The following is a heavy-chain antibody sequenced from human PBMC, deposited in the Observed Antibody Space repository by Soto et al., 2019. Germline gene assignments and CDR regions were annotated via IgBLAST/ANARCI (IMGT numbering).Heavy chain of an antibody. CDR2: TYYRSKWYN. CDR1: GDSVSSNSAA. D-gene: IGHD3-16*01. J-gene: IGHJ5*02. Sequence: SQTLSLTCAISGDSVSSNSAAWNWIRQSPSGGLEWLGRTYYRSKWYNHYAVSVKSRITISPDTSKNQFSLHLNSVTPEDTAVYYCAMGDRYWFDPWGQGTLVT. V-gene: IGHV6-1*01. CDR3: AMGDRYWFDP.